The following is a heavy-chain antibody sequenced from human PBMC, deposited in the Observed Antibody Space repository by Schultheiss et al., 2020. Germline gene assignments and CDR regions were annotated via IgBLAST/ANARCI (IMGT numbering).Heavy chain of an antibody. D-gene: IGHD1-14*01. CDR2: ISSSSSYI. J-gene: IGHJ6*02. CDR1: GFTFSSYA. Sequence: GGSLRLSCAASGFTFSSYAMSWVRQAPGKGLEWVSSISSSSSYIYYADSVKGRFTISRDNAKNSLYLQMNSLRAEDTAVYYCARDLGRQTANYGMDVWGQGTTVTVSS. CDR3: ARDLGRQTANYGMDV. V-gene: IGHV3-21*01.